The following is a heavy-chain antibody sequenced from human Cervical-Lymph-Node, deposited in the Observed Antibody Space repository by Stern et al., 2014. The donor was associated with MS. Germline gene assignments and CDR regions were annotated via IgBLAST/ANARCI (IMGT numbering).Heavy chain of an antibody. J-gene: IGHJ6*02. CDR2: IYSAGSN. V-gene: IGHV4-31*03. Sequence: QVQLQESGPGLVQPSQTLSLACSVSGASISSGGYYWNWLRQRPGTGLEYIGYIYSAGSNYYTPSRRSRVTSSADTSKNQFSLRLNAVTAADSAVYYCARDRDPDYYYYGMDIWGQGTTVTVSS. CDR3: ARDRDPDYYYYGMDI. D-gene: IGHD3-10*01. CDR1: GASISSGGYY.